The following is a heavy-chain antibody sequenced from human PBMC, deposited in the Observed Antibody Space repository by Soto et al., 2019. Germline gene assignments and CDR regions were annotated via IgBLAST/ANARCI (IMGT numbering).Heavy chain of an antibody. D-gene: IGHD6-13*01. J-gene: IGHJ6*02. CDR3: ARGRAAAAGTGYYYYGMDV. CDR2: ISYDGSNK. Sequence: GGSLRLSCAASGFTFSSYAMHWVRQAPGKGLEWVAVISYDGSNKYYADSVKGRFTISRDNSKNTLYLQMNSLRAEDTAVYYCARGRAAAAGTGYYYYGMDVWGQGTTVTV. V-gene: IGHV3-30-3*01. CDR1: GFTFSSYA.